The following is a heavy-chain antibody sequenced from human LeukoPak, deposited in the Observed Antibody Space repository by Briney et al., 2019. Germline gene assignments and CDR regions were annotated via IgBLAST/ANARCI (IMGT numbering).Heavy chain of an antibody. V-gene: IGHV4-34*01. J-gene: IGHJ4*02. Sequence: PSETLSLTCAVYGGSFSGYYWSWIRQPPGKGLEWIGEINHSGSTNYNPSHKSRVTISVDTSKNQFSLKLSSVTAADTAVYYCARQTVGATNDYWGQGTLVTVSS. CDR3: ARQTVGATNDY. D-gene: IGHD1-26*01. CDR1: GGSFSGYY. CDR2: INHSGST.